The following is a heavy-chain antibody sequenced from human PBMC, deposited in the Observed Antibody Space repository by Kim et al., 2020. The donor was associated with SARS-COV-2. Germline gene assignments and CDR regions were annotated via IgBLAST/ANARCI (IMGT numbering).Heavy chain of an antibody. CDR3: ASDRSGYYTGGDY. V-gene: IGHV3-30*01. Sequence: YADSVKGRFTISRDNSKNTLYLQMNSLRAEDTAVDYCASDRSGYYTGGDYWGQGTLVTVSS. J-gene: IGHJ4*02. D-gene: IGHD3-3*01.